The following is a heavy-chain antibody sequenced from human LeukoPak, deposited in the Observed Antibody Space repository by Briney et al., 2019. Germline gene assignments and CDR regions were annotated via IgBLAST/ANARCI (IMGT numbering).Heavy chain of an antibody. CDR1: GFTLSNHA. CDR3: ARDWQYYYYYGMDV. V-gene: IGHV3-30-3*01. Sequence: GRSLRLSCAASGFTLSNHAMHWVRQAPGKGLAWVTVISYDGSNKYFADSVKGRFTVSRDNAKNSLYLQMNSLRAEDTAVYYCARDWQYYYYYGMDVWGQGTTVTVSS. CDR2: ISYDGSNK. J-gene: IGHJ6*02.